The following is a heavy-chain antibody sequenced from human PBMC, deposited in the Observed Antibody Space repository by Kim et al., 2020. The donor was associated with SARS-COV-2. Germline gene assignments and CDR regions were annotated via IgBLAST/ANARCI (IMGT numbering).Heavy chain of an antibody. CDR3: ASRTVDTAMVTVGYFDY. Sequence: SETLSLTCAVYGGSFSGYYWSWIRQPPGKGLEWIGEINHSGSTNYNPSLKSRVTISVDTSKNQFSLKLSSVTAADTAVYYCASRTVDTAMVTVGYFDYWGQGTLVTVSS. CDR2: INHSGST. V-gene: IGHV4-34*01. D-gene: IGHD5-18*01. CDR1: GGSFSGYY. J-gene: IGHJ4*02.